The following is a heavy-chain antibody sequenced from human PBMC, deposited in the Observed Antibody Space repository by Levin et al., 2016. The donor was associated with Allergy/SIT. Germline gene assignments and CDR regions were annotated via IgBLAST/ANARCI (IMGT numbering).Heavy chain of an antibody. CDR3: ARTAGSTVTHNWFDP. CDR2: IYYSGST. Sequence: PGKGLEWIGYIYYSGSTNYNPSLKSRVTISVDTSKNQFSLKLSSVTAADTAVYYCARTAGSTVTHNWFDPWGQGTLVTVSS. J-gene: IGHJ5*02. V-gene: IGHV4-59*13. D-gene: IGHD4-11*01.